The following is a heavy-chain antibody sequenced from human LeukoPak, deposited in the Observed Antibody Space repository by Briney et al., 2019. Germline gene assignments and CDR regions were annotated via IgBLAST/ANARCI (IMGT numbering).Heavy chain of an antibody. CDR3: ARGATDTTRWFDP. D-gene: IGHD1-7*01. J-gene: IGHJ5*02. V-gene: IGHV3-21*01. CDR2: ISSSTTNR. CDR1: GFTFSNYN. Sequence: GGSLRLSCAASGFTFSNYNINWVRQAPGKGLEWVSSISSSTTNRYYTDSVKGRFTISRDNAKNSLYLQMNGLRAEDTAAYYCARGATDTTRWFDPWGQGTLVTVSS.